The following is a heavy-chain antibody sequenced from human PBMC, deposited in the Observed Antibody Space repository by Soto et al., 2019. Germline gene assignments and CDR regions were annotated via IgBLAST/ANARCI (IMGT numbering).Heavy chain of an antibody. CDR2: IYYSGST. CDR3: ARRSSSWYDEGSNWFDP. V-gene: IGHV4-39*01. CDR1: GGSISSSSYY. D-gene: IGHD6-13*01. Sequence: SETLSLTCTVSGGSISSSSYYWGWIRQPPGKGLEWIGSIYYSGSTYYNPSLKSRVTISVDTSKNQFSLKLSSVTAADTAVYYCARRSSSWYDEGSNWFDPWGQGTLVTVSS. J-gene: IGHJ5*02.